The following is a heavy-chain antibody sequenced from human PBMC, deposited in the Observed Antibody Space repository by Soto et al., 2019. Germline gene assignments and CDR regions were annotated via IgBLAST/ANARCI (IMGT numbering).Heavy chain of an antibody. CDR3: ARESYSSGWTDIDAFDI. J-gene: IGHJ3*02. Sequence: TSETLSLTCTVSGGSISSYYWSWIRQPAGKGLEWIGRIYTSGSTNYNPSLKSRVTMSVDTSKNQFSLKLSSVTAADTAVYYCARESYSSGWTDIDAFDIWGQGTMVT. V-gene: IGHV4-4*07. CDR2: IYTSGST. CDR1: GGSISSYY. D-gene: IGHD6-19*01.